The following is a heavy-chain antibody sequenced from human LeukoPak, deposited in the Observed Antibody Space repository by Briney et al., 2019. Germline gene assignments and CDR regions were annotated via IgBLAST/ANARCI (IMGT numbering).Heavy chain of an antibody. CDR1: GFTVSSNY. CDR3: ARDAVAGPLVYGMDV. CDR2: IYSGGST. V-gene: IGHV3-66*01. J-gene: IGHJ6*02. D-gene: IGHD6-19*01. Sequence: GGSLRLSCAASGFTVSSNYMNWVRQAPGKGLEWVSVIYSGGSTKYADSVKGRFTISRDNSKNTLYLQMNSLRAEDTAVYYCARDAVAGPLVYGMDVWGQGTTVTVSS.